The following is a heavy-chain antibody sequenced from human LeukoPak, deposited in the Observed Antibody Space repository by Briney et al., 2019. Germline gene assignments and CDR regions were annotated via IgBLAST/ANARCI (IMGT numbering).Heavy chain of an antibody. CDR2: IFYSGST. CDR3: ARQNYGAATIKY. Sequence: SETLSLTCTVSGGSISTSNYYWGWIRQPLGKGLEWIGNIFYSGSTYYSPSLKSRVTISLDTSRSQFSLKLSSVTAADTAVYYCARQNYGAATIKYRGQGTLVTVSS. D-gene: IGHD1-7*01. CDR1: GGSISTSNYY. V-gene: IGHV4-39*01. J-gene: IGHJ4*02.